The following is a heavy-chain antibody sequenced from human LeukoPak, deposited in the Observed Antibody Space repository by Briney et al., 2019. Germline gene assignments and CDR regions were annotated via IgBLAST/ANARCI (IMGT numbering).Heavy chain of an antibody. CDR1: GGSISSYY. D-gene: IGHD3-10*01. Sequence: SETLSLTCTVSGGSISSYYWSWIRQPPGKGLEWIGEINHSGSTNYNPSLKSRVTISVDTSKNQFSLKLSSVTAADTAVYYCARLVREDGYYYYYYMDVWGKGTTVTISS. J-gene: IGHJ6*03. V-gene: IGHV4-59*01. CDR2: INHSGST. CDR3: ARLVREDGYYYYYYMDV.